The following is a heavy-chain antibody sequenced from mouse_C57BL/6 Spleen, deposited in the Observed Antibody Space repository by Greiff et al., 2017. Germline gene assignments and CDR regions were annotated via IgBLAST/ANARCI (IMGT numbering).Heavy chain of an antibody. V-gene: IGHV1-9*01. CDR2: ILPGSGST. D-gene: IGHD1-1*01. CDR1: GYTFTGYW. J-gene: IGHJ2*01. Sequence: VQRVESGAELMKPGASVKLSCKATGYTFTGYWIEWVKQRPGHGLEWIGEILPGSGSTNNNEKFKGKATFTADTSSNTAYMQLSSLTTEDSAIYYCARNTGYYFDYWGQGTTLTVSS. CDR3: ARNTGYYFDY.